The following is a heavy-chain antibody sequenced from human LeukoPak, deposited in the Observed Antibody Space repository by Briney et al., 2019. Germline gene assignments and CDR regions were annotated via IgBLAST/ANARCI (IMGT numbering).Heavy chain of an antibody. V-gene: IGHV1-46*01. CDR1: GYTFTSYY. CDR3: AGDLLAPDY. D-gene: IGHD1-26*01. J-gene: IGHJ4*02. CDR2: INPIGGTT. Sequence: ASVKVSCKASGYTFTSYYMHWVRQAPGQGLEWVGAINPIGGTTSYAQKFQGRVTLTRDTSTTTVYMELYSLRSEDTALYHCAGDLLAPDYWGQGTLITVSS.